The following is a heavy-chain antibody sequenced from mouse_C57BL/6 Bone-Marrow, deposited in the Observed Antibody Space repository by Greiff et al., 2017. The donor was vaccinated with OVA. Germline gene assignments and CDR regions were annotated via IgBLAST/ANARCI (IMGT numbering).Heavy chain of an antibody. V-gene: IGHV1-4*01. D-gene: IGHD2-2*01. CDR2: INPSSGYT. Sequence: VKLVESGAELARPGASVKMSCKASGYTFTSYTMHWVKQRPGQGLEWIGYINPSSGYTTYNQKFKDKATLTADKSSSTAYMQLSSLTSEDSAVYYCARCGYDPWFAYWGQGTLVTVSA. J-gene: IGHJ3*01. CDR1: GYTFTSYT. CDR3: ARCGYDPWFAY.